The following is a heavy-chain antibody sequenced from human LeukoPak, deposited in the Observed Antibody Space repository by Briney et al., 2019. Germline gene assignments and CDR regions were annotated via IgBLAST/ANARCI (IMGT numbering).Heavy chain of an antibody. J-gene: IGHJ4*02. CDR3: ARDQYDTWSRRGNFDS. V-gene: IGHV3-7*03. CDR1: GFTFSRHG. D-gene: IGHD3-3*01. CDR2: IKLDGSEK. Sequence: HPGGSLRLSCAPSGFTFSRHGMHWVRQAPGKGLEWVANIKLDGSEKNYVDSVKGRFTISRDNTKNSLYLQMNSLRAEDTAVFYCARDQYDTWSRRGNFDSWGQGTLVIVSS.